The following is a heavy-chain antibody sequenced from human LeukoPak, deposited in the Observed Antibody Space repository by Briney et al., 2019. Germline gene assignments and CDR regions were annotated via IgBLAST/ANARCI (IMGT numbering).Heavy chain of an antibody. V-gene: IGHV3-48*03. D-gene: IGHD2-15*01. Sequence: GGSLRLSCAASGFTFSSYEMNWVRQAPGKGLEWVSYISSSGSTIYYADSVKGRFTISRDNAKNSLYLQMNSLRAEDTAVYYCARGIYCSGGSCLYGEYYFDYWGQGTLVTVSS. CDR1: GFTFSSYE. CDR3: ARGIYCSGGSCLYGEYYFDY. J-gene: IGHJ4*02. CDR2: ISSSGSTI.